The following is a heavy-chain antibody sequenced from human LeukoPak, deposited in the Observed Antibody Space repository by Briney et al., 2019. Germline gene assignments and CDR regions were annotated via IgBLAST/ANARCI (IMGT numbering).Heavy chain of an antibody. D-gene: IGHD3-10*01. J-gene: IGHJ1*01. CDR2: INPNSGGT. V-gene: IGHV1-2*02. CDR3: ASSTLGELCIAESIQH. CDR1: RDTVTGYY. Sequence: ASVKVSCKASRDTVTGYYMYCVRLAPGQGLEWMGWINPNSGGTNYEQKFQGRVTMTRDTSISTAYMELSRLRSDDTAVYYCASSTLGELCIAESIQHWGQGTLVTVSS.